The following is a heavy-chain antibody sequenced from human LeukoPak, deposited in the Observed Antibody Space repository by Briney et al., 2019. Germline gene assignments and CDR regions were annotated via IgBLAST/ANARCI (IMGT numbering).Heavy chain of an antibody. CDR2: IYYSGST. V-gene: IGHV4-30-4*01. CDR1: GGSISSGDYY. Sequence: SQTLSLTRTVSGGSISSGDYYWSWIRQPPGKGLEWIGYIYYSGSTYYNPSLKSRVTISVDTSKNQFSLKLSSVTAADTAVYYCARASLGYYGSGSMYGMDAWGQGTTVTVSS. CDR3: ARASLGYYGSGSMYGMDA. J-gene: IGHJ6*02. D-gene: IGHD3-10*01.